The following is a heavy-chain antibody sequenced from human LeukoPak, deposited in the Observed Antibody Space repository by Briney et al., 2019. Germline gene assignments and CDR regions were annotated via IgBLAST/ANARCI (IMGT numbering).Heavy chain of an antibody. CDR1: GGSISSYY. V-gene: IGHV4-59*01. D-gene: IGHD1-26*01. J-gene: IGHJ4*02. CDR3: ARSTIVGATYYFDY. CDR2: IYYSGST. Sequence: KPSETLSLTCTVSGGSISSYYWSWIRQPPGKGLEWIGYIYYSGSTNYNPSLKRRVTISVDTSKNQFSLKLSSVTAADTAVYYCARSTIVGATYYFDYWGQGTLVTVSS.